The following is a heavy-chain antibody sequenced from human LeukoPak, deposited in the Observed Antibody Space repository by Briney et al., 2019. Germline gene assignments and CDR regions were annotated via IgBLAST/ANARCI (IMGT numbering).Heavy chain of an antibody. CDR2: IRSRDTGV. CDR1: GSPFSNDP. V-gene: IGHV3-48*01. CDR3: ARDHNYAFDY. Sequence: GGSLRLSCTASGSPFSNDPMNWVRQAPGKGLEWLSNIRSRDTGVSYVDSVRGRFTISRDNAKNSLFLQMNNLRVEDTAIYYCARDHNYAFDYWGQGILVTVSS. J-gene: IGHJ4*02. D-gene: IGHD3-16*01.